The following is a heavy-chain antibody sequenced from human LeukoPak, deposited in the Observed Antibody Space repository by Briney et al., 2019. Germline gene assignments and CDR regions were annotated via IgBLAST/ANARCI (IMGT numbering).Heavy chain of an antibody. J-gene: IGHJ3*02. Sequence: RSMRLSCAASGSTISSYGRHWVHQPADKGLEWVAVISYDGSNKYYADSVKGRFTISKDNSKNTLYLQINSQREEGTAVCFCARQLRPDRAIVEDVFDIWGQETMVTVSS. D-gene: IGHD5-18*01. V-gene: IGHV3-30*03. CDR1: GSTISSYG. CDR3: ARQLRPDRAIVEDVFDI. CDR2: ISYDGSNK.